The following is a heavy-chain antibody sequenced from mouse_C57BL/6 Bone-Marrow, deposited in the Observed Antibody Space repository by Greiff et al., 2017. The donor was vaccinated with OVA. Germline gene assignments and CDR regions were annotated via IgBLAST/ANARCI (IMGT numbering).Heavy chain of an antibody. CDR2: IDPSDSYT. Sequence: VQLQQPGAELVKPGASVKLSCKASGYTFTSYWMQWVKQRPGQGLEWIGEIDPSDSYTNYNQKFKGKATLTVDTSSSTAYMQLSSLTSEDSAVYYCARIYYYGSPWYFDVWGTGTTVTVSS. V-gene: IGHV1-50*01. CDR1: GYTFTSYW. D-gene: IGHD1-1*01. J-gene: IGHJ1*03. CDR3: ARIYYYGSPWYFDV.